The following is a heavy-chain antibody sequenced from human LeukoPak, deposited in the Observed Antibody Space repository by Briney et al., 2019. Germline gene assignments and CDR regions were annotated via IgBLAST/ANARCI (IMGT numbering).Heavy chain of an antibody. CDR2: IWYDGNNK. V-gene: IGHV3-33*01. CDR3: ARVSDILTGYYPALRYFDY. D-gene: IGHD3-9*01. Sequence: GRSLRLSCAASGFTFSSYGMHWVRQAPGKGLEWVAVIWYDGNNKYYADSVKGRFTISRDNSKNTLYLQMNSLRAEDTAVYYCARVSDILTGYYPALRYFDYWGQGTLVTVSS. CDR1: GFTFSSYG. J-gene: IGHJ4*02.